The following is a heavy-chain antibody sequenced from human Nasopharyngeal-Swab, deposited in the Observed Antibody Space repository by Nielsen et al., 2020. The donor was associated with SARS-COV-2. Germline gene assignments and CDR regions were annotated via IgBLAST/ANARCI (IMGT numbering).Heavy chain of an antibody. V-gene: IGHV3-74*01. D-gene: IGHD4-17*01. J-gene: IGHJ4*02. CDR1: GFTFSSYW. Sequence: GESLKISCAASGFTFSSYWMHWVRQAPGKGLVWVSRINSDGSSTSYADSVKGRFTISRDNAKNTLYLQMNSLRAEDTAVYYCAIISHDYGDFLDYWGQGTLVTVSS. CDR2: INSDGSST. CDR3: AIISHDYGDFLDY.